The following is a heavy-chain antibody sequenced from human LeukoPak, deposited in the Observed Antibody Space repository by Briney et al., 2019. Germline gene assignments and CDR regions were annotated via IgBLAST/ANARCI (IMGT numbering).Heavy chain of an antibody. D-gene: IGHD6-19*01. Sequence: ASVKVSCKASGYTFTGYYMHWVRQAPGQGLEWMGWINPNSGGTNYAQKFQGRVTMTRDTSISTAYMELSRLRSDDTAVYYCAREPIAVAGYFDYWGQGTLVTVSS. CDR3: AREPIAVAGYFDY. CDR2: INPNSGGT. V-gene: IGHV1-2*02. CDR1: GYTFTGYY. J-gene: IGHJ4*02.